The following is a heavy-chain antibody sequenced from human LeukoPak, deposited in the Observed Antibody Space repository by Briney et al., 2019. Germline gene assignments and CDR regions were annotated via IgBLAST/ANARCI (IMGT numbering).Heavy chain of an antibody. J-gene: IGHJ6*02. CDR1: GGSTSTTTHY. Sequence: PSETLSLTCTVSGGSTSTTTHYWSWLRQHPGKGPEWIAYIYYDAGAYYNPSLASRVTISLDSSANQFSLKLSSVTAADTAVYYCAAVTYYDFWSGYSLRDMDVWGQGATVTVSS. CDR2: IYYDAGA. D-gene: IGHD3-3*01. CDR3: AAVTYYDFWSGYSLRDMDV. V-gene: IGHV4-31*03.